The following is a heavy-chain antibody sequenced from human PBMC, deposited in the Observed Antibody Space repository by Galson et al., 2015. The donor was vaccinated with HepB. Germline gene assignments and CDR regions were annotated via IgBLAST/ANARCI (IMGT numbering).Heavy chain of an antibody. CDR3: ARDRKFYYGSGSSDGFDI. Sequence: ISTGGYYWTWIRQSPGKGLEWIGYIYYSGSTYYNPSFESRITISIDTSKNQFSLKLSSVTAADTAVYFCARDRKFYYGSGSSDGFDIWGQGTMVTVSS. CDR2: IYYSGST. J-gene: IGHJ3*02. D-gene: IGHD3-10*01. CDR1: ISTGGYY. V-gene: IGHV4-30-4*01.